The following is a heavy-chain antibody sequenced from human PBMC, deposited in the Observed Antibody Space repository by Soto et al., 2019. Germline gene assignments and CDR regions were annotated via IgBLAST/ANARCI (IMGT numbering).Heavy chain of an antibody. D-gene: IGHD1-26*01. CDR2: INPSGGST. CDR3: ARVVREVGATARPPYYFDY. CDR1: GYTFTSYY. V-gene: IGHV1-46*01. J-gene: IGHJ4*02. Sequence: ASVKVSCKASGYTFTSYYMHWVRQAPGQGLEWMGIINPSGGSTSYAQKFQGRVTMTRDTSTSTVYMELSSLRSEDTAVYYCARVVREVGATARPPYYFDYWGQGTLVTVSS.